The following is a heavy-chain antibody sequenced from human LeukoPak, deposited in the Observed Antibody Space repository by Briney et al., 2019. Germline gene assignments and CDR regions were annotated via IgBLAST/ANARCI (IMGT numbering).Heavy chain of an antibody. V-gene: IGHV3-66*01. J-gene: IGHJ5*02. CDR2: VYRDGDT. CDR1: GFSVSSYG. CDR3: VRDRAEGRAWVEFDP. Sequence: PGGSLRLSCVASGFSVSSYGMSWVRQAPGTAPEWVSVVYRDGDTHYADYARGRFIFSRDNSKNTLYLQMANLRVEDTAVYHCVRDRAEGRAWVEFDPWGQGTVVTVSS.